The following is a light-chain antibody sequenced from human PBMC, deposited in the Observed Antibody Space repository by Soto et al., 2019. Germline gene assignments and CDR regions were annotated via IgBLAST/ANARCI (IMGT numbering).Light chain of an antibody. CDR3: QQYSSSPPYT. CDR1: QSVSSSY. CDR2: GSS. V-gene: IGKV3-20*01. J-gene: IGKJ2*01. Sequence: EIVLTQSPGTLSLSPGERATLSCRASQSVSSSYLAWYQQKPGQAPRLLIYGSSSMATGIPDRFSGSGSGTVFTLTISRLEPEDVAVYYCQQYSSSPPYTFGEGTKLEIK.